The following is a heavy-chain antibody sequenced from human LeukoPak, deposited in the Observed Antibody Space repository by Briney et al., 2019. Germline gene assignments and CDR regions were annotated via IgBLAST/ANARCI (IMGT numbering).Heavy chain of an antibody. D-gene: IGHD1-26*01. CDR3: ARDNVGATLDY. Sequence: PGGSLRLSCAASGFALRSYGMHWVRQAPGKGLEGVAITWYDGSKQYYADTVKGRFTISRDNSKNTLFLQMNSLRAEDTAVYYCARDNVGATLDYWGQGILVTVSS. V-gene: IGHV3-33*01. CDR2: TWYDGSKQ. CDR1: GFALRSYG. J-gene: IGHJ4*02.